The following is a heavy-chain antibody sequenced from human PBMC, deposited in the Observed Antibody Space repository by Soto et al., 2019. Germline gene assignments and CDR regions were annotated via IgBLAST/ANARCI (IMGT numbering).Heavy chain of an antibody. Sequence: GGSLRLSCAASGFTFSSYAMHWVRQAPGKGLEWVAVISYDGSNKYYADPVKGRFTISRDNSKNTLYLQMNSLRAEDTAVYYCARVKPAGPGGGSCYSRSCDYYYYGMDVWGQGTTVTVSS. D-gene: IGHD2-15*01. V-gene: IGHV3-30-3*01. J-gene: IGHJ6*02. CDR2: ISYDGSNK. CDR1: GFTFSSYA. CDR3: ARVKPAGPGGGSCYSRSCDYYYYGMDV.